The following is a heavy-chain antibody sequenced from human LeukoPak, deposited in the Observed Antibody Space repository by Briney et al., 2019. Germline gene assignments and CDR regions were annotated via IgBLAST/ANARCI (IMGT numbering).Heavy chain of an antibody. V-gene: IGHV3-48*03. J-gene: IGHJ4*02. CDR3: ARSGGNFDY. D-gene: IGHD1-1*01. CDR2: ISSSGSTI. Sequence: PGGSLRLSCAASGFTFSSYEMNWVRPAPGKGLEWVSYISSSGSTIYYAVSVKGRFTISRDNAKNSLYLQMNSLRAEDTAVYYCARSGGNFDYWGERTLVTVSS. CDR1: GFTFSSYE.